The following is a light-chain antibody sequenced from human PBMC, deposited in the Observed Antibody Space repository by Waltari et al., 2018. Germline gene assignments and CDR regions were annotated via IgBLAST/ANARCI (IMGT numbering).Light chain of an antibody. Sequence: DIVMTQSPDSLAVSLGERATINCKSSPSVLYSANNKNYLAWYQPKPGQPPKLPIYWASTRESGVPDRFSGSGSGTDFTLTISSLQAEDVAVYYCQQYYSTPLTFGGGTKVEIK. CDR1: PSVLYSANNKNY. CDR3: QQYYSTPLT. CDR2: WAS. J-gene: IGKJ4*01. V-gene: IGKV4-1*01.